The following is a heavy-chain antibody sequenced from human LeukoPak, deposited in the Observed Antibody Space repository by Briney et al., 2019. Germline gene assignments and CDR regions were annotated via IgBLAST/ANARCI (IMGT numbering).Heavy chain of an antibody. V-gene: IGHV3-23*01. CDR2: ISGSGGST. CDR1: GFTFSSYA. CDR3: AKDLPPLYDILTGFGFDY. Sequence: GGSLRLSCAASGFTFSSYAMSWVRQAPGKGLEWVSAISGSGGSTYYADSVKGRFTISRDNSKNTLYLQMNSLRAEDTAVYYCAKDLPPLYDILTGFGFDYWGQGTLVTVSS. J-gene: IGHJ4*02. D-gene: IGHD3-9*01.